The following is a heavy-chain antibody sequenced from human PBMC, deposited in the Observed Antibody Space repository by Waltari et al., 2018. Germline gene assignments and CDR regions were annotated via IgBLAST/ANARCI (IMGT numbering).Heavy chain of an antibody. Sequence: QVQLEQSGAEVKKPGSSVKVSCKASGGTFSRTVVSWVRQARGKGLEWMGGIIPIFGTTNYAQKFQDRVTISADASTNTVYMELNGLRSEDTGVYFCASRSTGDRDYWGQGTLVTVSS. CDR3: ASRSTGDRDY. CDR2: IIPIFGTT. D-gene: IGHD7-27*01. J-gene: IGHJ4*02. V-gene: IGHV1-69*01. CDR1: GGTFSRTV.